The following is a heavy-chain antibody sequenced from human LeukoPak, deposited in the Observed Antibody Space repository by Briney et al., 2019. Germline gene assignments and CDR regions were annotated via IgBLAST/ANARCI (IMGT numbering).Heavy chain of an antibody. Sequence: QAGGSLRLSCAASGFTFSSYAMSWVRQAPGKGLEWVSAISGSGGSTYYADSVKGRFTISRDNSKNTLYLQMSSLRAEDTAVYYCAKSSIMFAAGRLGSVDFWGQGTLVTVSS. V-gene: IGHV3-23*01. CDR2: ISGSGGST. D-gene: IGHD1-26*01. CDR3: AKSSIMFAAGRLGSVDF. CDR1: GFTFSSYA. J-gene: IGHJ4*02.